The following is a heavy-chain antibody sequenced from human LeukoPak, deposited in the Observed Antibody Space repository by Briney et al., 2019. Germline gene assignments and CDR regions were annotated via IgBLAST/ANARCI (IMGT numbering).Heavy chain of an antibody. CDR2: ISGSGGRT. J-gene: IGHJ6*02. V-gene: IGHV3-23*01. CDR1: GFTFSNYA. CDR3: AKRTQYSSSANYYYYYGMDV. D-gene: IGHD6-6*01. Sequence: GGSLRLSCAASGFTFSNYAMTWVRQAPGKGLEWVSGISGSGGRTYYADSVKGQLTISRDNSKNTLYLRMNSLRAEDTAVYYCAKRTQYSSSANYYYYYGMDVWGQGTTVTVSS.